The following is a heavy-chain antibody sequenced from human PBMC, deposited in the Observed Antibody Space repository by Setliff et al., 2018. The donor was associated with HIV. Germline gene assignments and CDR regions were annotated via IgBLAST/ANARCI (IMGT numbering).Heavy chain of an antibody. CDR1: GFTFRNYW. J-gene: IGHJ4*02. Sequence: PGGSLRLSCVASGFTFRNYWMHWVRQVPGKGLVWVSRINSDGSTITYADSVKGRFTISRDNAKNSVYLQMNSLRADDTAVYFCAREIAAAGTKFDYWGQGTLVTVSS. V-gene: IGHV3-74*01. D-gene: IGHD6-13*01. CDR2: INSDGSTI. CDR3: AREIAAAGTKFDY.